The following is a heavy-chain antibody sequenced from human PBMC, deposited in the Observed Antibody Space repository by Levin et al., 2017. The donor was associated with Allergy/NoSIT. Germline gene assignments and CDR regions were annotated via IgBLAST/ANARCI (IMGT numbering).Heavy chain of an antibody. D-gene: IGHD3-9*01. CDR1: GFTFSSYA. V-gene: IGHV3-30-3*01. CDR3: ARDHDWAFDY. J-gene: IGHJ4*02. CDR2: ISYDGSNK. Sequence: GESLKISCAASGFTFSSYAMHWVRQAPGKGLEWVAVISYDGSNKYYADSVKGRFTISRDNSKNTLYLQMNSLRAEDTAVYYCARDHDWAFDYWGQGTLLTVSS.